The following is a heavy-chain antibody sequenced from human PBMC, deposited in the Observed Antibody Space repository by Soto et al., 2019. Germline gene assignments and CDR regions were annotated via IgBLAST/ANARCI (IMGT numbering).Heavy chain of an antibody. D-gene: IGHD3-22*01. CDR2: IYYSGST. Sequence: SETLSLTCTVSGGSISSGGYYWSCVRQHPGKGLEWIGYIYYSGSTYYNPSLKSRVTISVDTSKNQFSLKLSSVTAADTAVYYCARLDSSGYYYGYYFDYWGQGTLVTVSS. CDR3: ARLDSSGYYYGYYFDY. CDR1: GGSISSGGYY. J-gene: IGHJ4*02. V-gene: IGHV4-31*03.